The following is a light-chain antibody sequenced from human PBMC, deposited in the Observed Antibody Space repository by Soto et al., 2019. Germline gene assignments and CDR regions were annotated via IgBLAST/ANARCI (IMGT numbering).Light chain of an antibody. CDR1: QSVSSNN. J-gene: IGKJ1*01. CDR2: VAS. V-gene: IGKV3-20*01. CDR3: QQHGSGPWT. Sequence: EIVLTQSPDTLSLSPGERATLSCRASQSVSSNNLAWYQHKPSQPPRLLIYVASRRATGIPDRFSGSGSGSEFTPAITSLEPEDFAVYYCQQHGSGPWTFGQGTKVEIK.